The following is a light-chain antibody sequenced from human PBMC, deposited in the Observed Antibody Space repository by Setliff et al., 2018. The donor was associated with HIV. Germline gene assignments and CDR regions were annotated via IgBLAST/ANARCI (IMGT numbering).Light chain of an antibody. Sequence: QSVLAQPPSASGTPGQRVTISCSGSSSNIGSNYVYWYQQLPGTAPKLLMYNNDQRPSGVPDRFSGSKSGTSASLAISDLRSGDEADYYCATSDDSLSAVVFGGGTKVTV. CDR2: NND. J-gene: IGLJ2*01. CDR3: ATSDDSLSAVV. V-gene: IGLV1-47*02. CDR1: SSNIGSNY.